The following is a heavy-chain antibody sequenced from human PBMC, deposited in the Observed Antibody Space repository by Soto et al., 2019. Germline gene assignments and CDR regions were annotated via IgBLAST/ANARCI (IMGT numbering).Heavy chain of an antibody. D-gene: IGHD5-12*01. J-gene: IGHJ4*02. CDR1: GYTFTSYG. CDR2: ISAYNGNT. CDR3: ARDGGSIVATTLFDY. V-gene: IGHV1-18*04. Sequence: ASVKVSCKASGYTFTSYGISWVRQAPGQGLEWMGWISAYNGNTNYAQKLQGRVTMTTDTSTSTAYMELRSLRSDDTAVYYCARDGGSIVATTLFDYWGQGTLVTVSS.